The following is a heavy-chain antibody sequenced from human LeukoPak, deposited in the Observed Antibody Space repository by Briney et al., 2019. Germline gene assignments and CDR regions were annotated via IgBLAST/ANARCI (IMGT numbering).Heavy chain of an antibody. D-gene: IGHD3-22*01. J-gene: IGHJ3*02. V-gene: IGHV1-69*04. Sequence: SVKVSCKASGGTFSSYAISWVRQAPGQGLEWMGRILPILGIANCAQKFQGRVTITADKSTSTAYMELSSLRSEDTAVYYCARGPDSSGAGHVSVAFDIWGQGTMVTVSS. CDR1: GGTFSSYA. CDR3: ARGPDSSGAGHVSVAFDI. CDR2: ILPILGIA.